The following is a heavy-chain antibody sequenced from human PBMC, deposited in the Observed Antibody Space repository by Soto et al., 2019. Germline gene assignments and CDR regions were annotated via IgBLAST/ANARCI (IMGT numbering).Heavy chain of an antibody. J-gene: IGHJ5*01. Sequence: QVQLVQSGAEVKKPGASVKVSCKASGYRFSNYDMNWVRQAPGQGLEWMGWVNPNSANTGYAQKIRGRLTLTWNTFIRTAYMELSSLTSEDTAVYNCARSDGWDFNWFDCWGQGTLDTVSS. CDR2: VNPNSANT. CDR3: ARSDGWDFNWFDC. CDR1: GYRFSNYD. D-gene: IGHD6-19*01. V-gene: IGHV1-8*01.